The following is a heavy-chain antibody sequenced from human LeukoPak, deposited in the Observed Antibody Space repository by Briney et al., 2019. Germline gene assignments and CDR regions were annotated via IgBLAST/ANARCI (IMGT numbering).Heavy chain of an antibody. CDR3: ARAPRGSGWYNWFDP. V-gene: IGHV4-59*01. Sequence: SETLSLTCTVSGGSISSYYWSWIRQPPGKGLEWIGYIHYSGSTNYNPSLKSRVTISVDTSKNQFSLKLSSVTAADTAVYYCARAPRGSGWYNWFDPWGQGTLVTVSS. CDR1: GGSISSYY. D-gene: IGHD6-19*01. J-gene: IGHJ5*02. CDR2: IHYSGST.